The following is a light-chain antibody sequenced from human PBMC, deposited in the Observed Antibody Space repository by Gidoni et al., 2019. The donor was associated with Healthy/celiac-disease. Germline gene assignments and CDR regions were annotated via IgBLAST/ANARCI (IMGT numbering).Light chain of an antibody. V-gene: IGLV2-23*01. J-gene: IGLJ2*01. CDR3: CSYAGSSTPMV. Sequence: QSALTPPASESGSPGQSITIACTGTSSDVGSYNLVSWYQPHPGKAPKLMIYEGSKRPSGVSNRFSGSKSGNTASLTISGLQAEDEADYYCCSYAGSSTPMVFGGGTKLTVL. CDR2: EGS. CDR1: SSDVGSYNL.